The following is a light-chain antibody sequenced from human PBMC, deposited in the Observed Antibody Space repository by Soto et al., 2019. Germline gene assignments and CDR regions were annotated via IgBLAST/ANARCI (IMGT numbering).Light chain of an antibody. V-gene: IGKV3-11*01. CDR1: QSVTTY. CDR2: DAS. J-gene: IGKJ4*01. CDR3: RECANWPLT. Sequence: EIVMTQSPATLSLSPGERATLSCRASQSVTTYLAWYQQKPGQAPRLLIYDASNRATGIPARFSGSGSGTDFTLTISRLWPEDFAVYYCRECANWPLTFGGGTKVEIK.